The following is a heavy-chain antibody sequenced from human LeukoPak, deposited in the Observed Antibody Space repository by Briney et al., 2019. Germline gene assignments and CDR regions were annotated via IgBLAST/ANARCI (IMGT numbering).Heavy chain of an antibody. V-gene: IGHV4-34*01. CDR1: GGSFSGYY. CDR3: ARGPGYYYDSSGYYDYYYYGMDV. D-gene: IGHD3-22*01. CDR2: INHSGST. Sequence: PSETLSPTCAVYGGSFSGYYWSWIRQPPGKGLEGIGEINHSGSTNYNPSLKSRVTISVDTSKNQFSLKLSSVTAADTAVYYCARGPGYYYDSSGYYDYYYYGMDVWGQGTTVTVSS. J-gene: IGHJ6*02.